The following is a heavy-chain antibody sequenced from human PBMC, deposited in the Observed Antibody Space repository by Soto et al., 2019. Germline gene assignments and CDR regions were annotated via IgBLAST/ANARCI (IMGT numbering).Heavy chain of an antibody. CDR3: ARGRGGTYDAFDI. J-gene: IGHJ3*02. Sequence: SETLSLTCTVSGGSMSRYFWSWIRQPPGKGLEWIGYIYYSGTTNYNPSLKSRVTTSLDTSKNQFSLKLVPLTAADTAFYYCARGRGGTYDAFDIWGPGTLVTVSS. CDR2: IYYSGTT. V-gene: IGHV4-59*01. D-gene: IGHD1-26*01. CDR1: GGSMSRYF.